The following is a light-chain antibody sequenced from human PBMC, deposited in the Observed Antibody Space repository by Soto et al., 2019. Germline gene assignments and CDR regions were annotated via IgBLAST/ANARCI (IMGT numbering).Light chain of an antibody. CDR2: EVS. V-gene: IGLV2-8*01. J-gene: IGLJ3*02. CDR3: SSYAGSNNWV. Sequence: QSVLTQPPSASGSPGQSVTISCTGSSSDVGGYKFVSWYQQYPGKAPKVMIYEVSKRPSGVPDRFSGSKSGNTASLTVSGLQADDEADYYCSSYAGSNNWVFGGGTKVTVL. CDR1: SSDVGGYKF.